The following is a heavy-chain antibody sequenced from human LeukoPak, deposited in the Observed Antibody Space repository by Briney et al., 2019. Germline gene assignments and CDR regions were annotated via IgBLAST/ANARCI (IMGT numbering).Heavy chain of an antibody. Sequence: GGSLRLSCAASGSTFSGYWMSWFRQAPGKGLEWVATIKQDGSETDYVDSVKGRFTISRDNAKNSLYLQMNSLRIEDTAVYYCARAQWRRPDYWGQGTLVTVSS. CDR3: ARAQWRRPDY. V-gene: IGHV3-7*02. CDR1: GSTFSGYW. CDR2: IKQDGSET. D-gene: IGHD5-12*01. J-gene: IGHJ4*02.